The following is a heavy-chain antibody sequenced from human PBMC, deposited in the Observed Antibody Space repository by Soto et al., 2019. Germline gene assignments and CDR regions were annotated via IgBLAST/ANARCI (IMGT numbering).Heavy chain of an antibody. Sequence: PGGSLRLSCAASGFTYSSYEMNWVRQAPGKGLEWVSYISSSGTTIYYADSVKGRFTISRDNAKNSLYLQMHSLRAEDTAVYYCARARVPPAIEGIRFWFDPWGQGALVTVSS. CDR2: ISSSGTTI. CDR1: GFTYSSYE. J-gene: IGHJ5*02. CDR3: ARARVPPAIEGIRFWFDP. D-gene: IGHD2-2*01. V-gene: IGHV3-48*03.